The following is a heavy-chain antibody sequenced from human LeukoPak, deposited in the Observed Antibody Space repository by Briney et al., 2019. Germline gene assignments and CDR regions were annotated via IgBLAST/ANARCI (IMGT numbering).Heavy chain of an antibody. Sequence: PSETLSLTCTVSGGSISSYYWGWIRQPPGKGLEWIGSIYYSGSTYYNPSLKSRVTISVDTSKNQFSLKLSSVTAADTAVYYCARSYCSSSCYAVGAFDIWGQGTVVTVSS. CDR1: GGSISSYY. CDR2: IYYSGST. D-gene: IGHD2-2*01. V-gene: IGHV4-39*01. CDR3: ARSYCSSSCYAVGAFDI. J-gene: IGHJ3*02.